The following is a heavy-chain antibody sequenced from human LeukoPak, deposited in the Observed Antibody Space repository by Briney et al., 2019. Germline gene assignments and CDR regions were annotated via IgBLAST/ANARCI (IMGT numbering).Heavy chain of an antibody. J-gene: IGHJ3*01. D-gene: IGHD1-1*01. Sequence: ASVKVSCKASGYTFNDYYVHWVRQAPGQGLEWMAWINPNSGGTNYAQKFQGRVTMTWDTSISTAYMEVSRLTSDDTAMFYCARDPPGTTAFDLWGQGTMVTVSS. CDR1: GYTFNDYY. CDR3: ARDPPGTTAFDL. V-gene: IGHV1-2*02. CDR2: INPNSGGT.